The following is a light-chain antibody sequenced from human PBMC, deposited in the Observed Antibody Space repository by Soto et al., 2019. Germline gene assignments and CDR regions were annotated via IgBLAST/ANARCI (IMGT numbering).Light chain of an antibody. J-gene: IGLJ1*01. CDR3: SSYTSTTSLV. V-gene: IGLV2-14*01. CDR2: EVT. Sequence: QSALTQSASVSGSPGQSITISCTGTSSDVGSYNYVSWYQHHPGKAPKLIIFEVTNRPSGVSARFSGSKSGNTASLTISGLQAEDEADYYCSSYTSTTSLVFGTGTKVTVL. CDR1: SSDVGSYNY.